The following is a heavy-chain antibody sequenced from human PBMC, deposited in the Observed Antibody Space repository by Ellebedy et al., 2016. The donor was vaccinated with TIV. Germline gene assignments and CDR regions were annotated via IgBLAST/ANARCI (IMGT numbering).Heavy chain of an antibody. CDR3: VREPPGGQGRDAFDI. Sequence: GESLKISXAASGFFFTTYTINWVHQAPGKGLEWVSSITTGSNYINYADSVQGRFTLSRDNAKNSVFLQMEGLRAADTAVYYCVREPPGGQGRDAFDIWGQGTMVTVSS. J-gene: IGHJ3*02. V-gene: IGHV3-21*01. D-gene: IGHD3-16*01. CDR1: GFFFTTYT. CDR2: ITTGSNYI.